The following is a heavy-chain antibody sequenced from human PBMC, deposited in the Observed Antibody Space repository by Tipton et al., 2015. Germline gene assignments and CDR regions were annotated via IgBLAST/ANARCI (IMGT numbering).Heavy chain of an antibody. CDR3: ACQDYDLLSRDYPAIDY. V-gene: IGHV4-34*01. Sequence: TLSLTCAVYGGSFSDYYWSWIRQSPGKGLEWIGEINHGGSTNYNPSLKSRVTISRDTSKNQFSLRLSSVTAADTAVYYCACQDYDLLSRDYPAIDYWGQGTLVIVSS. CDR2: INHGGST. CDR1: GGSFSDYY. D-gene: IGHD3-3*01. J-gene: IGHJ4*02.